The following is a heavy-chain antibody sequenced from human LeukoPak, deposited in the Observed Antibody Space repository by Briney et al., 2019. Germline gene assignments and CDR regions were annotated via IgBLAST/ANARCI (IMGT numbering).Heavy chain of an antibody. Sequence: ASVKVSCKASGYTSTDYYLHWVRQAPGQGLEWMGWINPNSGGTNYARKFQGRVTMTRDTSISTAYMELTRLTSDDTAVYYCARTNSSSWWYFDYWGQGTLVSVSS. CDR3: ARTNSSSWWYFDY. CDR2: INPNSGGT. J-gene: IGHJ4*02. V-gene: IGHV1-2*02. D-gene: IGHD6-13*01. CDR1: GYTSTDYY.